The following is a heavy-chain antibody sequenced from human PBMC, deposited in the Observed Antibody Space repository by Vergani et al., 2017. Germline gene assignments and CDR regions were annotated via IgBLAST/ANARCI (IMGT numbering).Heavy chain of an antibody. D-gene: IGHD3-9*01. J-gene: IGHJ4*02. Sequence: QVQVVQSGAEVKKSGASVTVSCKTSVYTLSHYYMHWVRQAPEQGLECMGIINPSGGHTNYVQKCQGRVTMTRDTTTSTVYMELSSQRSADTAIYYCARVDYGIMTGFLYRVQGTLVTVSA. CDR1: VYTLSHYY. CDR2: INPSGGHT. CDR3: ARVDYGIMTGFLY. V-gene: IGHV1-46*03.